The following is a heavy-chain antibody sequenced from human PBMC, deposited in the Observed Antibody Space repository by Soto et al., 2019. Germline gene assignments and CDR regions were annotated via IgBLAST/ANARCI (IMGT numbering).Heavy chain of an antibody. V-gene: IGHV4-39*01. D-gene: IGHD6-19*01. CDR1: GGSINNSPYY. J-gene: IGHJ4*02. CDR2: IFYSGST. Sequence: PSETLSVTCTVSGGSINNSPYYWGWIRQPPGKGLEWIGSIFYSGSTYYNPSLQSRVTISVDTSKNQFSLKLTSVTAADTTVYYCARHLYSSPFHYWGQGALVTVSS. CDR3: ARHLYSSPFHY.